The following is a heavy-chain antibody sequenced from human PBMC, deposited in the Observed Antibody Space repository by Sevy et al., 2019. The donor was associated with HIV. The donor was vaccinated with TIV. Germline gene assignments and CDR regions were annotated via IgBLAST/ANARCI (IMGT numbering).Heavy chain of an antibody. Sequence: SETLSLTCTVSGGSFTSGGYYWSWIRQHPGEGLEWIGYIFYSGSTNYNPSLKSRVTISVDTSKNQFSLKLSSVTAEDTAVYYCTSSGFYYNSFDYWGQGTLVTVSS. D-gene: IGHD3-22*01. CDR2: IFYSGST. CDR1: GGSFTSGGYY. CDR3: TSSGFYYNSFDY. J-gene: IGHJ4*02. V-gene: IGHV4-61*08.